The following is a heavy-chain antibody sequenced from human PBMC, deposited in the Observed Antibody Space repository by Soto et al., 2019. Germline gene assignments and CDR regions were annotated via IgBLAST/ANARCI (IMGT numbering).Heavy chain of an antibody. D-gene: IGHD6-13*01. CDR3: ARTSAGGKYYYGMDV. V-gene: IGHV5-51*01. J-gene: IGHJ6*02. CDR1: GYSFTSYW. Sequence: PGESLKISCKGSGYSFTSYWIGWVRQMPGKGLEWMGIIYPGDSDTRYSPSFQGQVTISADKSISTAYLQWSSLKASDTAMYYCARTSAGGKYYYGMDVWGQGPTGTVSS. CDR2: IYPGDSDT.